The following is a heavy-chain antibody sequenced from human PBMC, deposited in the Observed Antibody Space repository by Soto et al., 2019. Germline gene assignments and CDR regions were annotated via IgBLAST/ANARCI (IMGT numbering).Heavy chain of an antibody. CDR3: ARDRGTVVAAKAFDI. CDR1: GGSISSGGYY. Sequence: QVQLQESGPGLVKPSQTLSLTCTVSGGSISSGGYYWSWIRQHPGKGLEWIGYIYYSGSTYYNPSLKSRVTIPVDTSEDQLSLKLSSVTAADTDVYYCARDRGTVVAAKAFDIWGQGTMVTVSS. D-gene: IGHD2-15*01. V-gene: IGHV4-31*03. CDR2: IYYSGST. J-gene: IGHJ3*02.